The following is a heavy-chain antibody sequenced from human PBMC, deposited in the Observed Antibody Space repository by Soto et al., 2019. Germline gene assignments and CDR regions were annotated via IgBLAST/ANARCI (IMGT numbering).Heavy chain of an antibody. Sequence: QITLKESGPTLVKPTQTLTLTCTFSGFSLSTSGVGVGWIRQPPGKALEWLAIIYWDDDKRYSPSLKSRLTSTKDTSKNKVVLTMTNRDPVDTATYYCAHRGQLLWFGELLYPFDYWGQGTLVTVSS. J-gene: IGHJ4*02. D-gene: IGHD3-10*01. CDR1: GFSLSTSGVG. CDR3: AHRGQLLWFGELLYPFDY. V-gene: IGHV2-5*02. CDR2: IYWDDDK.